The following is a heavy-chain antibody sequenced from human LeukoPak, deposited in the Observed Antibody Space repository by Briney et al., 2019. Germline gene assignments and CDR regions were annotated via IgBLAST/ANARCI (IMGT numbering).Heavy chain of an antibody. CDR1: GFTFSSYA. J-gene: IGHJ6*03. V-gene: IGHV3-23*01. CDR3: AKVSNYAIQYYYYMDV. CDR2: ISGSGGST. D-gene: IGHD4-11*01. Sequence: GGSLRLSCAASGFTFSSYAMSWVRQAPGKGLEWVSAISGSGGSTYYADSVKGRFTISRDNSKNTLYLQMNSLRAEDTAVYYCAKVSNYAIQYYYYMDVWGKGTTVTVSS.